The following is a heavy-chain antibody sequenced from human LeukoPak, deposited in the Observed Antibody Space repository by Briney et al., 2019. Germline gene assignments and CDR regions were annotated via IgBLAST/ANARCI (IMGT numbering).Heavy chain of an antibody. CDR2: INPNSGGT. V-gene: IGHV1-2*02. J-gene: IGHJ3*02. CDR1: GYTFTGYY. D-gene: IGHD7-27*01. CDR3: ARITGERPFDI. Sequence: ASVKVSCKASGYTFTGYYMHWVRQAPGQGLEWMGWINPNSGGTEYAQNFQGRVTITRDTAINTALLELSRLRYDDTAVSYCARITGERPFDIWGQGTMVTVSS.